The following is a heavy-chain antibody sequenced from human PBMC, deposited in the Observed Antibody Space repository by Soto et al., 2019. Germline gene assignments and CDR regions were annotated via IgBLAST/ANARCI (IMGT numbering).Heavy chain of an antibody. D-gene: IGHD3-22*01. CDR3: ATTDSSGYFWIGVYYGMDV. Sequence: SVNVSFKASGCTFSSYAISWVRQAPGQGLEWMGGIIPICGTANYAQKFQGRVTITADKATSTAYMELSSLRSEDRAVYYCATTDSSGYFWIGVYYGMDVWGQGTTVTVSS. V-gene: IGHV1-69*06. J-gene: IGHJ6*02. CDR1: GCTFSSYA. CDR2: IIPICGTA.